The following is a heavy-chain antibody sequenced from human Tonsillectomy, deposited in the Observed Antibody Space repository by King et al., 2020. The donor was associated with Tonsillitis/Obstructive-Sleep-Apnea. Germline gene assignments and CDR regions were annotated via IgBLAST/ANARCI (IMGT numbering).Heavy chain of an antibody. CDR2: IYYSGST. V-gene: IGHV4-59*01. CDR3: ARTTGYASAYFYSYYLDV. D-gene: IGHD6-25*01. Sequence: LQLQESGPGLVKPSETLSLTCTVSGGSISSYYWSWIRQPPGKGLEWIGYIYYSGSTNYNPSLKSRVTISVDTSKNQFSLELSFVTAADAAVYFCARTTGYASAYFYSYYLDVWGKGTTVTVSS. J-gene: IGHJ6*03. CDR1: GGSISSYY.